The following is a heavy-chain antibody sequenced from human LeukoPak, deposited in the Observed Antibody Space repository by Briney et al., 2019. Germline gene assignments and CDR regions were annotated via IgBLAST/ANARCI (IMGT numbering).Heavy chain of an antibody. V-gene: IGHV1-2*02. D-gene: IGHD3-16*01. CDR1: GYTFTGYY. J-gene: IGHJ4*02. CDR3: ARTLYIASAPGGFDY. CDR2: INPNSGGT. Sequence: RASVKVSCKASGYTFTGYYMHWVRQAPGQGLEWMGWINPNSGGTNYAQKFQGRVTMTRDTSTGTVYMEVNALRSDDTAVYYCARTLYIASAPGGFDYWGQGTLVTVSS.